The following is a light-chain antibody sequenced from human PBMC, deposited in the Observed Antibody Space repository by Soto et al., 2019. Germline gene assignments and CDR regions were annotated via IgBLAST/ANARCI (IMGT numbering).Light chain of an antibody. J-gene: IGKJ1*01. CDR3: QQYNSYST. Sequence: EIVLTQSPATLSLSPGARATLSCRASQSVSSYLAWYQQKPGQAPRLLIYDASNRATGIPARFSGSGSGTEFTLTISSLQPDDFATYYCQQYNSYSTFGQGTKVDIK. CDR1: QSVSSY. CDR2: DAS. V-gene: IGKV3-11*01.